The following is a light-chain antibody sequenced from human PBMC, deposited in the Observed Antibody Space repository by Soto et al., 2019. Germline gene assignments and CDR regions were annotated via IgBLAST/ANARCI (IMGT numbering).Light chain of an antibody. CDR2: SNS. Sequence: QSVVTQPPSASGTAGQRVTISCSGSSPNIGRNTVSWYQQLPGTAPKLLIYSNSQRPSGVPDRFSGSKSGTSASLAISGLQSEDEADYYCASWDDSMNTWVFGGGTKLTVL. CDR1: SPNIGRNT. V-gene: IGLV1-44*01. CDR3: ASWDDSMNTWV. J-gene: IGLJ3*02.